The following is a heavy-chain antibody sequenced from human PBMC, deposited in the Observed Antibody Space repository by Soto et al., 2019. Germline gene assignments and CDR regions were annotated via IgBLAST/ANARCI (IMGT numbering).Heavy chain of an antibody. Sequence: PSETLSLTCAVYGGSFSGYYWSWIRQPPGKGLEWIGEINHSGSTNYNPSIKSRVTISVDTSKNQFSLKLSSVTAADTAVYYCARGVWFGRYYYYGMDVWGQGTTVTVSS. D-gene: IGHD3-10*01. CDR3: ARGVWFGRYYYYGMDV. CDR2: INHSGST. J-gene: IGHJ6*02. V-gene: IGHV4-34*01. CDR1: GGSFSGYY.